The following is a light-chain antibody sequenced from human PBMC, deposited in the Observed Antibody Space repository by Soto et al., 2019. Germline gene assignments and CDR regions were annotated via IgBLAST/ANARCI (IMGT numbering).Light chain of an antibody. CDR2: DVN. CDR1: SSDVGAFTY. V-gene: IGLV2-14*03. CDR3: SSYTTSSTPYV. J-gene: IGLJ1*01. Sequence: QSALTQPASVSGSPGQSITISCTGTSSDVGAFTYVSWYQQHPGKAPKLMIYDVNDRPSGVSNRFSGSKSDNTASLTISGLQAEDEAAYYCSSYTTSSTPYVFGTGTKVTVL.